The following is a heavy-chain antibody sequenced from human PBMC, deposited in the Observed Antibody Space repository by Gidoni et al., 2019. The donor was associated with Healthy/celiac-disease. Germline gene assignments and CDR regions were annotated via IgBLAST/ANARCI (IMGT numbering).Heavy chain of an antibody. D-gene: IGHD2-21*02. CDR3: ARDRVTPPDLPDAFDI. CDR1: GGSISSGGYH. CDR2: ISSSGST. J-gene: IGHJ3*02. V-gene: IGHV4-31*03. Sequence: QVQLQESGPGLVKPSQTLSLTCTVSGGSISSGGYHWSWIRPPPGKGLEWIGYISSSGSTYYNPSLKSRVTISVDTSKNQFSLKLSSVTAADTAVYYCARDRVTPPDLPDAFDIWGQGTMVTVSS.